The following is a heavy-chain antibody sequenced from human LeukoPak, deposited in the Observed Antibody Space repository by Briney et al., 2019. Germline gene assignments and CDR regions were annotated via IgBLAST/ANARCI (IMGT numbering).Heavy chain of an antibody. CDR1: GFTFSDHY. D-gene: IGHD3-10*01. V-gene: IGHV3-72*01. CDR3: ARWSYYYGSGSYLFDY. J-gene: IGHJ4*02. CDR2: TRNRANSYTT. Sequence: QTGGSLRLSCAASGFTFSDHYMDWVRQAPGKGLEWVGRTRNRANSYTTEYAASVKGRFTISRDDSKNSLYLQMNSLKTEDTAVYYCARWSYYYGSGSYLFDYWGQGTLVTVSS.